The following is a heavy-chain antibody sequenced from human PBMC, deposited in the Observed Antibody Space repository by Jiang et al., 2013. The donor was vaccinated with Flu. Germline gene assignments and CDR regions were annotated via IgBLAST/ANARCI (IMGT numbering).Heavy chain of an antibody. Sequence: SGAEVKKPGASVKVSCKASGYTFTTYSMHWVRQAPGQRLEWMGWINAGNGNTKYSQKFQDRVTITRDTSASTAYMELSSLRSEDTAVYYCAREKTSRAYGSGTFEYYGLDVWGQGTTVTVSS. CDR3: AREKTSRAYGSGTFEYYGLDV. CDR1: GYTFTTYS. CDR2: INAGNGNT. D-gene: IGHD3-10*01. V-gene: IGHV1-3*01. J-gene: IGHJ6*02.